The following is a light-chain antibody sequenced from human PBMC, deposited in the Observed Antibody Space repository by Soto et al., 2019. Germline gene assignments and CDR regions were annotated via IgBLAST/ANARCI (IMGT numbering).Light chain of an antibody. Sequence: EIVMTQSPATLSVSPGERATLSCRASQSVSSNLAWYQQKPGQAPRLLIYGASTRATGIPARFSGSGSGTEFTLTISSLQSEDFAVYYCQQYNNWVTFGQGTRWIS. CDR1: QSVSSN. CDR3: QQYNNWVT. J-gene: IGKJ1*01. V-gene: IGKV3-15*01. CDR2: GAS.